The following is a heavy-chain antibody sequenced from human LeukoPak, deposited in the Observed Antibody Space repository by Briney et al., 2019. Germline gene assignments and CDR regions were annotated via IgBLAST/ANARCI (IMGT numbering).Heavy chain of an antibody. CDR2: ISAYNGDT. V-gene: IGHV1-18*01. Sequence: ASVKVSCKASGYTFTHHGITWVRQAPGQGLEWMGWISAYNGDTKYEQKVQGRVTLTTDTSTNTAYMEMRSLTYDDTAVYYCARDPSNSSGRNQYFDLWGRGTLVTVSS. CDR3: ARDPSNSSGRNQYFDL. CDR1: GYTFTHHG. J-gene: IGHJ2*01. D-gene: IGHD6-19*01.